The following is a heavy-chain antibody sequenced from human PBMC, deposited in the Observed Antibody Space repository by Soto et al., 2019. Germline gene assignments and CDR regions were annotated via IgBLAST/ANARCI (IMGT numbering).Heavy chain of an antibody. Sequence: GASVKVSCKASGYTFTSYGISWVRQAPGQGLEWMGWISAYNGNTNYAQKLQGRVTMTTDTSTSTAYMELRSLRSDDTAVYYCARVGYYDILTGPYGMDVWGQGTTVTVSS. CDR3: ARVGYYDILTGPYGMDV. CDR1: GYTFTSYG. J-gene: IGHJ6*02. CDR2: ISAYNGNT. D-gene: IGHD3-9*01. V-gene: IGHV1-18*01.